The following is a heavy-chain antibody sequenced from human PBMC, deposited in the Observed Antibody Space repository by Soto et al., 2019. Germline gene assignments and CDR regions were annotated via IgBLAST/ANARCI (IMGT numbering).Heavy chain of an antibody. J-gene: IGHJ6*03. V-gene: IGHV3-7*01. CDR1: GFTFSSYW. CDR2: IKQDGSEK. Sequence: EVQLVESGGGLVQPGGSLRLSCAASGFTFSSYWMSWVRQAPGKGLEWVVNIKQDGSEKYYVDSVKGRFTISRDNAKNSLYLQMNSLRAEDTAVYYCARELGPYYYYYMDVWGKGTTVTVSS. CDR3: ARELGPYYYYYMDV. D-gene: IGHD1-26*01.